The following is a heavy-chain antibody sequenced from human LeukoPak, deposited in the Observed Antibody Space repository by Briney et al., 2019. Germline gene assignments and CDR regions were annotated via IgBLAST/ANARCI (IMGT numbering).Heavy chain of an antibody. J-gene: IGHJ4*02. V-gene: IGHV4-4*02. D-gene: IGHD2-15*01. CDR3: ARDGFGGSPYGN. Sequence: PSGTLSLTCAVSSGSIFSSNWWSWVRQPPGKGLEWIGQIFHSGSTSYSPSLKSRVTISVDKSKNQFSLRLTSVTAADTAVYYCARDGFGGSPYGNWGQGTLVTVSS. CDR2: IFHSGST. CDR1: SGSIFSSNW.